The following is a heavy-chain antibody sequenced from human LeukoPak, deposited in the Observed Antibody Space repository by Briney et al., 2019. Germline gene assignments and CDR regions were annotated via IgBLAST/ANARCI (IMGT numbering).Heavy chain of an antibody. CDR2: IYYSGST. D-gene: IGHD1-26*01. V-gene: IGHV4-59*08. J-gene: IGHJ4*02. Sequence: SETLSLTCTVSGDSIRSYYWSWIRQPPGKGLEWIGYIYYSGSTNYNPSLKSRVTISVDTSKNQFSLKLSSVTAADTAVYYCARHPGMRFSGSYVDYWGQGTLVTVSS. CDR3: ARHPGMRFSGSYVDY. CDR1: GDSIRSYY.